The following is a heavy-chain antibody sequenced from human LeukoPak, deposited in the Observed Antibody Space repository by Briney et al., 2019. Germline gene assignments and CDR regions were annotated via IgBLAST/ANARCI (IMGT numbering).Heavy chain of an antibody. D-gene: IGHD1-26*01. J-gene: IGHJ4*02. V-gene: IGHV3-74*01. CDR3: ARGGSGSYMTDY. CDR1: GFTFSNYW. CDR2: INFDGTRI. Sequence: HTGGSLRLSCAASGFTFSNYWVHWVRQAPGKGLVWVSRINFDGTRINYADSVKGRFTISRDNARNTLYLEMNNLRVEDTAVYYCARGGSGSYMTDYWGQGTLLTVSS.